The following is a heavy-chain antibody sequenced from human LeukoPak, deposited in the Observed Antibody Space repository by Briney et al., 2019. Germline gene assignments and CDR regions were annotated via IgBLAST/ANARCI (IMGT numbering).Heavy chain of an antibody. CDR1: GFTFSNYN. CDR3: ARSELGYYYYMDV. CDR2: ISSSSSYI. Sequence: GGSLRLSCAGSGFTFSNYNMSWVRQAPGKGLEWVSSISSSSSYIYYADSVKGRFTISRDNAKNSLYLQMNSLRAEDTGVYYCARSELGYYYYMDVWGKGTTVTVSS. J-gene: IGHJ6*03. D-gene: IGHD7-27*01. V-gene: IGHV3-21*01.